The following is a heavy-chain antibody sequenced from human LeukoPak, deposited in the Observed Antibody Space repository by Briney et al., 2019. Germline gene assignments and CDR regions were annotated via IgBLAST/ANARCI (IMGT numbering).Heavy chain of an antibody. J-gene: IGHJ6*03. V-gene: IGHV3-30-3*01. CDR3: ARERTVTAGYYYYYMDV. Sequence: GGSLRLSCAASGFTFSSYAMHWVRQAPGKGLEWVAVISYDGSSKYYADSVKGRFTISRDNSKNTLYLQMNSLRAEDTAVYYCARERTVTAGYYYYYMDVWGKGTTVTVSS. D-gene: IGHD4-11*01. CDR2: ISYDGSSK. CDR1: GFTFSSYA.